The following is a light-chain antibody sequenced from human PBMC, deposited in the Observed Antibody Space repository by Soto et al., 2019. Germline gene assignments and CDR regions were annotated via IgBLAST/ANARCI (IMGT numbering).Light chain of an antibody. CDR1: QSISSW. V-gene: IGKV1-5*03. CDR3: QQYNSFPLT. J-gene: IGKJ4*01. CDR2: KAS. Sequence: DIQMTQSPSTLSASVGYRVTITCRAIQSISSWLAWYQQKPGKAPKLLIYKASSLESGVPSRFSGSGSGTEFTLTISSLQPDDFATYYCQQYNSFPLTFGGGTKVDIK.